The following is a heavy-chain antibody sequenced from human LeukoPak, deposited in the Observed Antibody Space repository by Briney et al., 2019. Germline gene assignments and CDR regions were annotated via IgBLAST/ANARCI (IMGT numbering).Heavy chain of an antibody. CDR2: IIPILGIA. Sequence: ASVKVSCKASGGTFSSYAISSVRHAPGQGLEWMGRIIPILGIANYAQKFHGRVTITADKSTSTAYMELSSLRAEDTAVYYCARASQWLVHHWGQGTLVTVSS. V-gene: IGHV1-69*04. D-gene: IGHD6-19*01. CDR3: ARASQWLVHH. J-gene: IGHJ5*02. CDR1: GGTFSSYA.